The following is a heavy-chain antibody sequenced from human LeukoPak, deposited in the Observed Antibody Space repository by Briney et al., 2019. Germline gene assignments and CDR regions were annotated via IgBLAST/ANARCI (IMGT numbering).Heavy chain of an antibody. CDR3: ARGPWSVYSH. D-gene: IGHD3-3*01. CDR1: VYSISSGYY. V-gene: IGHV4-38-2*01. Sequence: SETLSPTCAVSVYSISSGYYWGWIRQPPGKGLEWIGRIYHSGSTYYNPSLKSGVTISVDTSKNQFSLKLSSVTAADTAVYYCARGPWSVYSHWGQRTLVTVSS. CDR2: IYHSGST. J-gene: IGHJ4*02.